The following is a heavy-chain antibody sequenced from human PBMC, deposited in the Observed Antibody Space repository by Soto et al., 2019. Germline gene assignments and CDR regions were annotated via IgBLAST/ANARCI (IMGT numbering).Heavy chain of an antibody. V-gene: IGHV3-23*01. J-gene: IGHJ6*03. CDR3: ALREMGCSGGSCYSLHYYYYYMDV. D-gene: IGHD2-15*01. CDR1: GFTFSSYA. Sequence: GGSLRLSCAASGFTFSSYAMSWVRQAPGKGLEWVSAISGSGGSTYYADSVKGRFTISRDNSKNTLYLQMNSLRAEDTALYYCALREMGCSGGSCYSLHYYYYYMDVWGKGTTVTVSS. CDR2: ISGSGGST.